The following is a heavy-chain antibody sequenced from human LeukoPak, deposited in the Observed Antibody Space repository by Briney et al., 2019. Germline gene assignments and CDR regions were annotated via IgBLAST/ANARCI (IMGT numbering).Heavy chain of an antibody. Sequence: GASVKVPCKASGYTFTSYGISWVRQAPGQGLEWLGWISVYNGHTNYAQKLQGRVTMTTDTSTTTAYMELRTLRSDDTAVYYCARDPKSPNYDILTGYPNWFDPWGQGTLVTVSS. J-gene: IGHJ5*02. V-gene: IGHV1-18*01. CDR2: ISVYNGHT. CDR3: ARDPKSPNYDILTGYPNWFDP. D-gene: IGHD3-9*01. CDR1: GYTFTSYG.